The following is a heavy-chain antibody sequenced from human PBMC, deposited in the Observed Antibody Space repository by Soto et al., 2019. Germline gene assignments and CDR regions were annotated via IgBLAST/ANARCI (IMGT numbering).Heavy chain of an antibody. Sequence: SQTLSLTCAVYGGSFSGYYWSWILQPPGKGLAWIGAINHSGSTNYHPSLQSRVTISVDTSKNQFSLKLSSVTAADTAVYYCARRKGQRSSCDYWGQGTLVTVSS. V-gene: IGHV4-34*01. D-gene: IGHD6-13*01. CDR1: GGSFSGYY. CDR3: ARRKGQRSSCDY. CDR2: INHSGST. J-gene: IGHJ4*02.